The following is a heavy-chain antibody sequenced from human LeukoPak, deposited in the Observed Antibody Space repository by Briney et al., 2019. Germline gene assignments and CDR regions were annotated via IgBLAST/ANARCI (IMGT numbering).Heavy chain of an antibody. D-gene: IGHD3-16*01. Sequence: VASVKVSCKASGYTFAMFYTHWVRQAPGQGLEWMGMINPSDGATTYAQRFQGRVTMTRDMSTTTVYMDLRSLRSEDTAVYFCAREQRGGRSGSLGGLFASYYTYYYMDVWGRGTTVTVSS. CDR2: INPSDGAT. CDR1: GYTFAMFY. V-gene: IGHV1-46*01. J-gene: IGHJ6*03. CDR3: AREQRGGRSGSLGGLFASYYTYYYMDV.